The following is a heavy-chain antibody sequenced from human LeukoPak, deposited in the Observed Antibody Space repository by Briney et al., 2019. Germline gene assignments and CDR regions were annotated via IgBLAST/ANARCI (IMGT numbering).Heavy chain of an antibody. V-gene: IGHV5-51*01. Sequence: HGESLKISCKGSGYSFTSYWIGCVRQMPGKGLEWMGIIYPGDSDTRYSPSFQGQVTISADKSISTAYLQWSSLKASDTAMYYCARRRYYGSGSYAPFDYWGQGTLVTVSS. CDR2: IYPGDSDT. J-gene: IGHJ4*02. D-gene: IGHD3-10*01. CDR3: ARRRYYGSGSYAPFDY. CDR1: GYSFTSYW.